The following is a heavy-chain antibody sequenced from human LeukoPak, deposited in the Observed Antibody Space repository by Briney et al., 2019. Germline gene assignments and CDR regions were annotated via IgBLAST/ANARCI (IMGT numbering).Heavy chain of an antibody. CDR1: GFTFSSYA. CDR2: ISGSGGST. Sequence: SGGSLRLSCAASGFTFSSYAMSWVRQAPGKGLEWVSAISGSGGSTYYADSVKGRLTISRDNSKNTLYLQMNSLRAEDTAVYYCAKDTYPDCSGGSCYSDYWGQGTLVTVSS. CDR3: AKDTYPDCSGGSCYSDY. J-gene: IGHJ4*02. V-gene: IGHV3-23*01. D-gene: IGHD2-15*01.